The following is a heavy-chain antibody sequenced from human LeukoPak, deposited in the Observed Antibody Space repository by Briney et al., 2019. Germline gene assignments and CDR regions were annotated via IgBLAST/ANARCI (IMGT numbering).Heavy chain of an antibody. CDR2: IKQDGSEK. V-gene: IGHV3-7*01. Sequence: PGGSLRLSCAASGFTFSSYWMSWVRQAPGKGLEWVANIKQDGSEKYYVDSVKGRFTISRDNAKNSLYLQMNSLRAEDTAVYYCARGDQEYAGYFDWLSTFDYWGQGTLVTVSS. CDR3: ARGDQEYAGYFDWLSTFDY. D-gene: IGHD3-9*01. J-gene: IGHJ4*02. CDR1: GFTFSSYW.